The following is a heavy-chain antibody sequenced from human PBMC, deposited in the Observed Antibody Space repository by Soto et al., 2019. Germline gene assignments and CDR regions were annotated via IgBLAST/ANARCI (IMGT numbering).Heavy chain of an antibody. CDR1: GFTFSRYW. V-gene: IGHV3-74*01. CDR2: ISSDGSNT. Sequence: EVQLVESGGGLVQPGESLRLSCVASGFTFSRYWMSWVRQAPGKGLVWVSRISSDGSNTTYADSVKGRFTISRDHAKNTLYLQMNSLRVEDTAVYHCAREDSFDPFHHWGQGTLVTVSS. D-gene: IGHD2-21*01. J-gene: IGHJ1*01. CDR3: AREDSFDPFHH.